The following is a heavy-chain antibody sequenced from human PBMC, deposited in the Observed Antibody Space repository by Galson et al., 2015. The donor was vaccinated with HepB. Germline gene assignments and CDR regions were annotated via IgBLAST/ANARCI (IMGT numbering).Heavy chain of an antibody. J-gene: IGHJ4*02. Sequence: SLRLSCATSGFIFSTYTMHWVRQAPGKGLEWVASISYDGTNKNYADSLRGRFTISRDNSKSTLYLQVDSLRAEDTAIYYCATIALSEYNSAWPGDHWGQGTRVSVSS. D-gene: IGHD2/OR15-2a*01. CDR2: ISYDGTNK. V-gene: IGHV3-30-3*01. CDR1: GFIFSTYT. CDR3: ATIALSEYNSAWPGDH.